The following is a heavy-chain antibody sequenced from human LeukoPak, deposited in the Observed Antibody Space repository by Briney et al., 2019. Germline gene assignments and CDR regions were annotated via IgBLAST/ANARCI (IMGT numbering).Heavy chain of an antibody. CDR1: GGSISSYY. Sequence: PSETLSLTCTVSGGSISSYYWSWIRQPPGKGLEWIGYIYYSGSTNYNPSLKSRVTISVDTSKNQFSLKLSSVTAADTAVYYCATTEVAAPYYYYYMDVWGKGTTVTVSS. V-gene: IGHV4-59*12. CDR2: IYYSGST. CDR3: ATTEVAAPYYYYYMDV. J-gene: IGHJ6*03. D-gene: IGHD2-15*01.